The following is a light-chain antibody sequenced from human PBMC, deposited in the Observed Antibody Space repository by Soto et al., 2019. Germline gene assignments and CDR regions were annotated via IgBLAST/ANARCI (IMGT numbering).Light chain of an antibody. CDR3: CSYAGSSTWV. CDR2: EVS. CDR1: SSDVGGYNL. V-gene: IGLV2-23*02. Sequence: ALTQPASVSGSPGQSITISCTGASSDVGGYNLVSWYQQHPGNAPKLMIYEVSKRPSGVSNRFSGSKSGNTASLTISGLQAEDEADYYCCSYAGSSTWVFGGGTKLTVL. J-gene: IGLJ3*02.